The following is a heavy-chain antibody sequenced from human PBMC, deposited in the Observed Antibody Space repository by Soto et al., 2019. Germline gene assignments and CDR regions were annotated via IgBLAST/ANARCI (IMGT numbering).Heavy chain of an antibody. J-gene: IGHJ6*02. CDR2: ISSSSYI. V-gene: IGHV3-21*01. CDR3: ARASMITFGGVIVIPYYYYGMDV. CDR1: GFTFGSYS. Sequence: WGSLRPSCAASGFTFGSYSMNFFGHSPWKWLEWVSSISSSSYIYYADSVKGRFTISRDNAKNSLYLQMNSLRAEDTAVYYCARASMITFGGVIVIPYYYYGMDVWGQGTTVTVSS. D-gene: IGHD3-16*02.